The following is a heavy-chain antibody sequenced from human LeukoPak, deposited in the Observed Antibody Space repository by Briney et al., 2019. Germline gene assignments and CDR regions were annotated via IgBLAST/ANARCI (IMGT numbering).Heavy chain of an antibody. D-gene: IGHD2-2*02. V-gene: IGHV3-30-3*01. Sequence: GGYLRLSCAASGFTFSSYAMNWVRQAPGKGLEWVAIISYDGTNKDYADSVKGRFTISRDNSRNTLYLQMNSLRAEDTAVYYCARDPLYTNSPPSYFDYWGQGTLVTVSS. CDR3: ARDPLYTNSPPSYFDY. J-gene: IGHJ4*02. CDR2: ISYDGTNK. CDR1: GFTFSSYA.